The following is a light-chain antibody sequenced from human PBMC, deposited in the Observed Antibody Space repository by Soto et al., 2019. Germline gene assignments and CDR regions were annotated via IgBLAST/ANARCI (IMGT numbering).Light chain of an antibody. CDR2: EGS. CDR3: CSYSGSTYYV. Sequence: QSALTQPASVSGSPGQSITISCTGTSSDVGSYNLVSWYQHHPGKAPKLMIYEGSRRPSGVSNRFSGSKSGNTASLTLSGLQAEAEADYYCCSYSGSTYYVFGTGTKLTVL. J-gene: IGLJ1*01. CDR1: SSDVGSYNL. V-gene: IGLV2-23*01.